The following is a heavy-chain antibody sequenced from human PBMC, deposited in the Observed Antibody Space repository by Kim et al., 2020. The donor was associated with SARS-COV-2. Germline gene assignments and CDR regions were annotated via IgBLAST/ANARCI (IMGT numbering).Heavy chain of an antibody. CDR1: GSISDGDYY. D-gene: IGHD2-21*02. V-gene: IGHV4-30-4*08. J-gene: IGHJ4*02. Sequence: GSISDGDYYWGWIRQPPGKGLEWIGYIYYTGSSHYNPSLNSRVTISIDTSKNQFSLKLSSVTAADTAVYYCARGPPIGGGDCYSHWGQGTLAT. CDR3: ARGPPIGGGDCYSH. CDR2: IYYTGSS.